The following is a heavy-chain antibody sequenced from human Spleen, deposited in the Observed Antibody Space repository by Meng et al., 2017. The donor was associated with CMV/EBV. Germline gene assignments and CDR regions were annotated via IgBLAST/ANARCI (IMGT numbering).Heavy chain of an antibody. V-gene: IGHV3-74*01. D-gene: IGHD3-3*01. J-gene: IGHJ5*02. CDR2: INSDGSST. CDR3: ARDKGLGYDFWSGPTNNWFDP. CDR1: GFTFSSYW. Sequence: GESLKISCAASGFTFSSYWMNWVRQAPGKGLVWVSRINSDGSSTSYADSVKGRFTISRDNAKNTLYLQMNSLRAEDTAVYYCARDKGLGYDFWSGPTNNWFDPWGQGTLVTVSS.